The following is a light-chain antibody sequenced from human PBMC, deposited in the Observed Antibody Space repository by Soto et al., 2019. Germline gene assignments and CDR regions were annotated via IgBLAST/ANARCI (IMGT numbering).Light chain of an antibody. V-gene: IGKV3-15*01. Sequence: VVTQSPATLSVIPGETVTLSCRASQSVSSDLAWYHQIPGQAPRLLIYCASTRATGIPARFRGSGSGTEFRLTISSLQSEDFATYYCQQYNTWHPKMAFGRGTKVEIK. CDR3: QQYNTWHPKMA. J-gene: IGKJ1*01. CDR1: QSVSSD. CDR2: CAS.